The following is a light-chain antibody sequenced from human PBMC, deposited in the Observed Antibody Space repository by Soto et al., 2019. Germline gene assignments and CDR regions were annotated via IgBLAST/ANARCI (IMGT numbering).Light chain of an antibody. Sequence: DIQMTQSPSAQSASVGDTVTITCRASQNIRSHLNWYQQKPGKAPELLIYSASRLQSGVPSRFGGSGSGTDFTLTISDLQPEDFATYYCQQSCTTPPITFGLGTRLEIK. J-gene: IGKJ5*01. CDR3: QQSCTTPPIT. CDR1: QNIRSH. V-gene: IGKV1-39*01. CDR2: SAS.